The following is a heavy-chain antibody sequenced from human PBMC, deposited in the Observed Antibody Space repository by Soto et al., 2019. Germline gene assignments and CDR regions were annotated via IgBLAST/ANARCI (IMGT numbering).Heavy chain of an antibody. V-gene: IGHV1-3*01. Sequence: ASVKVSCKASGYTFSTHAMHWVRQAPGQSLEWMGWINGGTGQTKHSHRFQDRISITRDTSANTAYMELGSLRSEDTAVYYCARGKGMEENYYYYGLDIWGQGTTVTVSS. J-gene: IGHJ6*02. CDR1: GYTFSTHA. CDR3: ARGKGMEENYYYYGLDI. D-gene: IGHD1-1*01. CDR2: INGGTGQT.